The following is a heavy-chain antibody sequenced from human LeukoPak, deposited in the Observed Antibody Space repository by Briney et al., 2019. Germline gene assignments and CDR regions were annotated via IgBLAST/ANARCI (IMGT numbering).Heavy chain of an antibody. D-gene: IGHD1-26*01. J-gene: IGHJ6*02. Sequence: KASETLSLTCTVSGGSVSSGSYYWSWIRQPPGKGLEWIGYIYYSGSTKYNPSLESQVTISIDTSKNQFSLKLSSVTAADTAVYYCARGSPPSVWGQGTTVTVSS. CDR1: GGSVSSGSYY. V-gene: IGHV4-61*01. CDR2: IYYSGST. CDR3: ARGSPPSV.